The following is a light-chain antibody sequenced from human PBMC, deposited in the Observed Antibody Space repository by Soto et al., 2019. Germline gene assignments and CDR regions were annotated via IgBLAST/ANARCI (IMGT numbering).Light chain of an antibody. CDR2: GAS. CDR3: QQYNNSPLT. Sequence: EIVLTQSPGSLSLSPLETGTLCCMASQSVSSNHLAWYQQKPGQAPRLLIYGASRRATGIPDRFSGSGSGTDFTLTISRLEPEDFAVYYCQQYNNSPLTFGQGTKVDIK. V-gene: IGKV3-20*01. CDR1: QSVSSNH. J-gene: IGKJ1*01.